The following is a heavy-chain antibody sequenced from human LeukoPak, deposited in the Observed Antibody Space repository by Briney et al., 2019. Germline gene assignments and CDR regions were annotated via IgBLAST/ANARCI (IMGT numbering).Heavy chain of an antibody. CDR1: GYTFSSYY. CDR3: ARTAARRFDY. D-gene: IGHD6-6*01. V-gene: IGHV1-46*01. Sequence: EASVKVSCKASGYTFSSYYMHWVRQAPGQGLEWMGVINPSISSTTYAQKFQGRVTVTWDTSTSTVYMELSSLRSDDTAVYYCARTAARRFDYWGQGTLVTVSS. CDR2: INPSISST. J-gene: IGHJ4*02.